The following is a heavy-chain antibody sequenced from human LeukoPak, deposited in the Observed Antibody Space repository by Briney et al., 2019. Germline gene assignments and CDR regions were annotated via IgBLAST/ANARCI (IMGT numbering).Heavy chain of an antibody. CDR2: ISPSTTHT. D-gene: IGHD1-26*01. CDR1: GFSFNKYS. Sequence: GGSLRLSCAASGFSFNKYSMSWSRQAPGKGLEWLSYISPSTTHTSYADSVKGRFTISRDNAKNLLFLQMNSLRAEDTAVYYCARGGHGAADQWGQGTLVTVSS. CDR3: ARGGHGAADQ. J-gene: IGHJ5*02. V-gene: IGHV3-11*05.